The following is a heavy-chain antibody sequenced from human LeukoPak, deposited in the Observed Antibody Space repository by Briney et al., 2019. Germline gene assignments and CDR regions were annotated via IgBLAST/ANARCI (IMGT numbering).Heavy chain of an antibody. CDR2: INPNSGGT. Sequence: ASVKVSCKASGYTFTGYYMHWVRQAPGQGLEWMGWINPNSGGTNYAQKCQGRVTMTRDTSISTAYMELSRLRSDDTAVYYCAREGDIVATIFSGWFDPWGQGTLVTVSS. V-gene: IGHV1-2*02. D-gene: IGHD5-12*01. CDR1: GYTFTGYY. CDR3: AREGDIVATIFSGWFDP. J-gene: IGHJ5*02.